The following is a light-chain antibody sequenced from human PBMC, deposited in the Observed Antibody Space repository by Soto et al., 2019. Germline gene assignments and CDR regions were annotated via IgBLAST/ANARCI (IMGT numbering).Light chain of an antibody. V-gene: IGLV1-40*01. CDR1: SSNIGAGND. CDR2: GHS. Sequence: QSVLTQPPSVSGSPGQRVTISCTGSSSNIGAGNDVPWYQQLPGTAPKLLIYGHSNRPSGVPNRFSGSKSGTSASLAIPGLQAEDEADYYCHSYDSSLSGYVVFGGGTKLTVL. J-gene: IGLJ2*01. CDR3: HSYDSSLSGYVV.